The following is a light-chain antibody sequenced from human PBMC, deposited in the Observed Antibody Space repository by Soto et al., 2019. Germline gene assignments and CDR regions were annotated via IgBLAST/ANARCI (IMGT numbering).Light chain of an antibody. CDR3: SSYVVSYSWV. J-gene: IGLJ3*02. V-gene: IGLV1-44*01. Sequence: QSVLTQPPSASGTPGQRVTISCSGGSYNVGKNLVYWYQQRPGTAPKLIIYQVTKRPSGVPDRFSASKSGNTASLTVSGLQAEDEADYYCSSYVVSYSWVFGGGTKLTVL. CDR2: QVT. CDR1: SYNVGKNL.